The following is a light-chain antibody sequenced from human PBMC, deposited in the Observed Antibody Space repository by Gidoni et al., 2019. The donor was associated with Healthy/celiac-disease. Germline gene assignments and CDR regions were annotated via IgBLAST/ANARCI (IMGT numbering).Light chain of an antibody. V-gene: IGLV1-40*01. J-gene: IGLJ3*02. CDR3: QSYDSTLSGSV. CDR1: SPNIGAGYD. Sequence: QSVLTQPRSVSGAPGQRVTISCSGSSPNIGAGYDVHWYQQLPGTAPKLLIYGNKNRPSGVPDRFSGSKSATSASLAITGLQAEDEAVYHCQSYDSTLSGSVFGGGTKLTVL. CDR2: GNK.